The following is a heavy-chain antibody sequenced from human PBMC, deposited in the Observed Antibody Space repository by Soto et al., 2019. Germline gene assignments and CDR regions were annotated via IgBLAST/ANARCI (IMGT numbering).Heavy chain of an antibody. CDR2: ISGSGGSP. D-gene: IGHD2-2*01. V-gene: IGHV3-23*01. CDR1: GFTVSTYT. J-gene: IGHJ4*02. Sequence: GGSLRLSCVASGFTVSTYTMSWVRQAPGKGLEWVSVISGSGGSPSYADSVQGRFSISRDNPKNTPYLQMNSLRGEDTAMYYCAKARCSTTNCYVPDYWGQGTLVTVSS. CDR3: AKARCSTTNCYVPDY.